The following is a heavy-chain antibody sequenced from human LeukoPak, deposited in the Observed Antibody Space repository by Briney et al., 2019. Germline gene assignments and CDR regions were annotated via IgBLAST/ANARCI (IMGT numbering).Heavy chain of an antibody. D-gene: IGHD6-13*01. V-gene: IGHV3-23*01. CDR1: GFTFSSYA. J-gene: IGHJ6*02. Sequence: GGSLRLSCAASGFTFSSYAMSWVRQAPGKGLEWVSAISGSGGSTYYADSVKGRFTISRHNSKNTLYLQMNSLRAEDTAVYYCARDLAAGGVRGYGMDVWGQGTTVTVSS. CDR3: ARDLAAGGVRGYGMDV. CDR2: ISGSGGST.